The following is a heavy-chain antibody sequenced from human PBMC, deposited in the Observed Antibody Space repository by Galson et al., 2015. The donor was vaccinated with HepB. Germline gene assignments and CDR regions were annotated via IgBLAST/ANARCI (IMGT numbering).Heavy chain of an antibody. D-gene: IGHD1-7*01. CDR1: GFTFSNYG. J-gene: IGHJ4*02. V-gene: IGHV3-30*18. Sequence: SLRLSCAASGFTFSNYGMHWVRQAPGKGLEWVALVSHDGSYKSYAESVKGRFTSFRDNSKGTLYLQMNSLRPEDTAVYYCAKDPAGRFVVNYRGYYFDDWGQGILVTVSS. CDR2: VSHDGSYK. CDR3: AKDPAGRFVVNYRGYYFDD.